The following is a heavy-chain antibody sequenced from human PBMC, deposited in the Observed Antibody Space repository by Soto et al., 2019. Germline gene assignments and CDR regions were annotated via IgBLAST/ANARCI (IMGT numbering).Heavy chain of an antibody. CDR2: ISYNGRT. CDR3: ARSEVVVISLDY. CDR1: GGSISRGGYL. Sequence: PSETLSLTCNVSGGSISRGGYLWSWIRQHPGKGLEWIGFISYNGRTSYNPSLKSRVTISADTSKNQISLELNSVTAADTAVYYCARSEVVVISLDYWGQGTPVTVSS. D-gene: IGHD3-22*01. J-gene: IGHJ4*02. V-gene: IGHV4-31*03.